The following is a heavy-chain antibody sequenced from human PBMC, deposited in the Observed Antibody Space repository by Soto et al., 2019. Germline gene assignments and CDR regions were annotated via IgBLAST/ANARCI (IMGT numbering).Heavy chain of an antibody. CDR1: GFPFSSYG. D-gene: IGHD3-22*01. V-gene: IGHV3-33*01. Sequence: PGGSLRLSCAASGFPFSSYGMHWVRQAPDKGLEWVAVIWYDGSNKYYADSVKGRFTISRDNSKNTLYLQMNSLRAEDTAVYYCARGYYDSSGYILIDYWGQGTLVTVSS. J-gene: IGHJ4*02. CDR2: IWYDGSNK. CDR3: ARGYYDSSGYILIDY.